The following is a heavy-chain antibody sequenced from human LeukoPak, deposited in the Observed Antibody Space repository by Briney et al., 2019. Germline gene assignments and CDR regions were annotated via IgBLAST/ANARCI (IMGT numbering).Heavy chain of an antibody. V-gene: IGHV4-34*01. Sequence: SETLSLTCAVYGGSFSGYYWSWIRQPPGKGLEWIGSIYYSGSTYYNPSLKSRVTISVDTSKNQFSLKLSSVTAADTAVYYCARETTIFGVVITEFDPWGQGTLVTVSS. CDR3: ARETTIFGVVITEFDP. D-gene: IGHD3-3*01. CDR1: GGSFSGYY. J-gene: IGHJ5*02. CDR2: IYYSGST.